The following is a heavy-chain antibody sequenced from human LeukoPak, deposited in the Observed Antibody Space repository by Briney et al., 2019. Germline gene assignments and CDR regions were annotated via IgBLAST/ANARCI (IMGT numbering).Heavy chain of an antibody. CDR1: GFTFSSYS. J-gene: IGHJ5*02. CDR2: ISSSSSYI. V-gene: IGHV3-21*01. CDR3: ARGIFVGYGDQDNNWFEP. Sequence: GGSLTLSCAASGFTFSSYSMNWVRQAPGKGLEWVSSISSSSSYIYYADSVKGRFTISRDNAKNSLYLQMNSLRAEDTAVYYCARGIFVGYGDQDNNWFEPWGQGTLVTVSS. D-gene: IGHD4-17*01.